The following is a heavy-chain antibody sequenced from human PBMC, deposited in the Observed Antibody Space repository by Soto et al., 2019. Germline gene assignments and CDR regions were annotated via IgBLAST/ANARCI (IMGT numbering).Heavy chain of an antibody. CDR1: GGSIISGGYS. Sequence: SETLSLTCAVSGGSIISGGYSWSWIRQPPGKGLEWIGYIYHSGSTYYNPSLKSRVTISVDRSKNQFSLKLSSVTAADTAMYYCATHRGAGIVGATDAFDIWGQGTMVTVSS. CDR2: IYHSGST. D-gene: IGHD1-26*01. V-gene: IGHV4-30-2*01. CDR3: ATHRGAGIVGATDAFDI. J-gene: IGHJ3*02.